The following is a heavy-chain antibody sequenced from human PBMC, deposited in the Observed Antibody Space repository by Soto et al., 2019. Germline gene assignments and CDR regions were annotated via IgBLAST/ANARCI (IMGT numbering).Heavy chain of an antibody. D-gene: IGHD3-9*01. CDR3: ARWNYDILTGYYKQYNWFDP. CDR1: GGSISSYY. CDR2: IYYSGST. Sequence: SETLSLTCTVSGGSISSYYWSWIRQPPGKGLEWIGYIYYSGSTNYNPSLKSRVTISVDTSKNQFSLKLSSVTAADTAVYYCARWNYDILTGYYKQYNWFDPWGQGTLVTVSS. V-gene: IGHV4-59*08. J-gene: IGHJ5*02.